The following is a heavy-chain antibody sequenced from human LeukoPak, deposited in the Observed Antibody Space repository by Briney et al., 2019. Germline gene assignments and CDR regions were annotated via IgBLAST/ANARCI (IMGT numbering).Heavy chain of an antibody. J-gene: IGHJ6*03. D-gene: IGHD3-10*01. CDR3: ARDDYYGSGSSWSDYYMDV. CDR2: ISSSGSTI. V-gene: IGHV3-48*03. CDR1: GFTFSSYE. Sequence: PGGSLRLSCAASGFTFSSYEMNWVRQAPGKGLEWVSYISSSGSTIYYADSVKGRFTISRDNAKNSLYLQMNSLRAEDTAVYYCARDDYYGSGSSWSDYYMDVWGKGTTVTISS.